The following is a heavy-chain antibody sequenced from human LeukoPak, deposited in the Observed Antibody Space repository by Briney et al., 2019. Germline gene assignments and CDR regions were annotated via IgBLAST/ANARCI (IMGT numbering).Heavy chain of an antibody. D-gene: IGHD2-2*01. Sequence: GGSLRLSCAASGYTFSSYSMNWVRQAPGKGLEWVSYICSSSSTIYYADSVKGRFTISRDNAKNSLYLQMNSLRAEDTAVYYCARDCSSTSCCWSAGTDYWGQGTLVTLSS. J-gene: IGHJ4*02. V-gene: IGHV3-48*01. CDR3: ARDCSSTSCCWSAGTDY. CDR2: ICSSSSTI. CDR1: GYTFSSYS.